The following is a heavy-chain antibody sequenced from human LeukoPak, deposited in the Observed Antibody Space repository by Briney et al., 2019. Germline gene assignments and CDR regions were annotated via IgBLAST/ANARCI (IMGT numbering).Heavy chain of an antibody. D-gene: IGHD1-26*01. J-gene: IGHJ6*03. V-gene: IGHV1-8*03. CDR1: GCTFTSYD. CDR3: ARGPLGGVNYYMDV. CDR2: MNPNSGNT. Sequence: GASVKVSCKASGCTFTSYDINWVRQAPGQGLEWMGWMNPNSGNTGYAQKFQVRVTITRDSSISTAYMELSSLRSEDMAVYYCARGPLGGVNYYMDVWGKGTTVTVSS.